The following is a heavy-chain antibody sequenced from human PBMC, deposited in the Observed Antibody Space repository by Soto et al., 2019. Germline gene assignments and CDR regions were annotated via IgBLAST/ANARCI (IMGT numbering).Heavy chain of an antibody. J-gene: IGHJ4*02. Sequence: QVQLQQWGAGLLKPSETLSLTCAVYGGSFSGYYWSWIRQPPGKGLEWIGEINHSGSTNYNPSLKSRVTISVDTSKNQFSLKLSSVTAADTAVYYCARGSDHTPPALDYWGQGTLVTVSS. CDR2: INHSGST. CDR3: ARGSDHTPPALDY. V-gene: IGHV4-34*01. CDR1: GGSFSGYY. D-gene: IGHD2-2*01.